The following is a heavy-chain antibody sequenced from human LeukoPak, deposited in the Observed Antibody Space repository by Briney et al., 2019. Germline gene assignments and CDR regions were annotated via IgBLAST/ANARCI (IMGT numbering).Heavy chain of an antibody. J-gene: IGHJ5*02. D-gene: IGHD5-12*01. CDR1: GYTFTSYD. CDR2: MNPNSGNT. V-gene: IGHV1-8*03. CDR3: ARSGYDYSWFDP. Sequence: GASVKVSCKASGYTFTSYDINWVRQATGQGLEWMGRMNPNSGNTGYAQKFQGRVTITRNTSISTAYMELSSLRSEDTAVYYCARSGYDYSWFDPWGQGTLVTVSS.